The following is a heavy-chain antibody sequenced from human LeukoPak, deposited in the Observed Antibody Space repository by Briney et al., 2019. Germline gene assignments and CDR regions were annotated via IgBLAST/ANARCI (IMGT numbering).Heavy chain of an antibody. Sequence: SETLSLTCTVSGGSISSYYWSWIRQPAGKGLEWIGRIYTSGSTNYNPPLKSRVTMSVDTSKNQFSLKLSSVTAADTAVCYCAREGSTYYDFWSGYYSDNWFDPWGQGTLVTVSS. CDR1: GGSISSYY. V-gene: IGHV4-4*07. D-gene: IGHD3-3*01. CDR3: AREGSTYYDFWSGYYSDNWFDP. J-gene: IGHJ5*02. CDR2: IYTSGST.